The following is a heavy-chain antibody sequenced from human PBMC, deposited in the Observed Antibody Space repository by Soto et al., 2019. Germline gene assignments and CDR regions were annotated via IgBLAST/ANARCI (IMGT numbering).Heavy chain of an antibody. J-gene: IGHJ4*02. CDR1: GFTFSSYG. CDR3: AKGSHGSSGPFDS. CDR2: ISYDGSNK. V-gene: IGHV3-30*18. Sequence: GWSLRLSCAASGFTFSSYGMHWVRQTPGKGLEWVAVISYDGSNKFYAESVKGRFTISRDNSKNTLFLQMNSLRAEDTAVYYCAKGSHGSSGPFDSWGQGTLVTVSS. D-gene: IGHD2-15*01.